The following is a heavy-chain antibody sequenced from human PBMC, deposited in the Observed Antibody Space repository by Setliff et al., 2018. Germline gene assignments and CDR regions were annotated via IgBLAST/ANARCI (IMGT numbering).Heavy chain of an antibody. CDR2: IYYSGST. D-gene: IGHD1-26*01. V-gene: IGHV4-39*02. CDR3: ARSPSSGAYWNPRPFYSDY. CDR1: GGSISSSSYY. Sequence: KPSETLSLTCTVSGGSISSSSYYWGWIRQPPGKGLEWIGSIYYSGSTYYNPSLKSRVNISVDTSKNHFSLKLDSVTAADTALYYCARSPSSGAYWNPRPFYSDYWARGTLVTVSS. J-gene: IGHJ4*02.